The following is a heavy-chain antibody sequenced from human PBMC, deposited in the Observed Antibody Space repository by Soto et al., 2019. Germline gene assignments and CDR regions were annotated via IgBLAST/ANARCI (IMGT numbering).Heavy chain of an antibody. V-gene: IGHV3-23*01. D-gene: IGHD3-22*01. CDR2: ISGSGGST. Sequence: PVGSLRLSCAASGFTFSSYAMSWVRQAPGKGLEWVSAISGSGGSTYYADSVKGRFTISRDNSKNTLYLQMNSLRAEDTAVYYCAKDYYDAGWFDPWGQGTLVTVSS. CDR3: AKDYYDAGWFDP. CDR1: GFTFSSYA. J-gene: IGHJ5*02.